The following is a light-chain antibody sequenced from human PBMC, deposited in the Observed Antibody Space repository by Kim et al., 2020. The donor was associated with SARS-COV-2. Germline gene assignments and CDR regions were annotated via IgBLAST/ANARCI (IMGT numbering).Light chain of an antibody. V-gene: IGKV1-39*01. CDR1: SIDIY. J-gene: IGKJ1*01. CDR3: HQTYSAWT. CDR2: AAS. Sequence: SIDIYLNWYQQKPGKAPKVLIYAASYLQSGVPSRFSGSGSGTEFTLTINSLQPEDFAMYYCHQTYSAWTFGQGTKVDIK.